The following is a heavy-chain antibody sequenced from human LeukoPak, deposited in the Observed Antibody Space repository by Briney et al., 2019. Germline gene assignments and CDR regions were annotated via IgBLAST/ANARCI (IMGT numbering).Heavy chain of an antibody. CDR3: ARAILGFGELSFYYYYMDV. D-gene: IGHD3-10*01. V-gene: IGHV4-34*01. J-gene: IGHJ6*03. CDR2: INHSGST. CDR1: GGSFSAYY. Sequence: PSETLSLTCAVYGGSFSAYYWSWIRQPPEKGLEWIGEINHSGSTNYNPSLKSRVTISVDTSKNQFSLKLSSVTAADTAVYYCARAILGFGELSFYYYYMDVWGKGTTVTVSS.